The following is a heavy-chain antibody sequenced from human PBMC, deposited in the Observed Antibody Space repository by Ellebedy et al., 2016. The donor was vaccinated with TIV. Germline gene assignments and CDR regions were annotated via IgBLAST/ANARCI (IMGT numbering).Heavy chain of an antibody. D-gene: IGHD3-22*01. CDR2: ISSSSSYI. Sequence: GGSLRLSXAASGFTFSSYSMNWVRQAPGKGLEWVSSISSSSSYIYYADSVKGRFTISRDNAKNSLYLQMNSLRAEDTAVYYCARERDYYDSSGYYDYWGQGTLVTVSS. V-gene: IGHV3-21*01. CDR1: GFTFSSYS. J-gene: IGHJ4*02. CDR3: ARERDYYDSSGYYDY.